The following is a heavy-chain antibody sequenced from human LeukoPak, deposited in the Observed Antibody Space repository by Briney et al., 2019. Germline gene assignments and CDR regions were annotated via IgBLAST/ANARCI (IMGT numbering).Heavy chain of an antibody. CDR2: TNHSGST. V-gene: IGHV4-34*01. CDR3: AGDTYYDFWSGYSTGAFDI. J-gene: IGHJ3*02. Sequence: KPSETLSLTCAVYGGSFSGYYWSWIRQPPGKGLEWIGETNHSGSTNYNPSLKSRVTISVDTSKNQFSLKLSSVTAADTAVYYCAGDTYYDFWSGYSTGAFDIWGQGTMVTVSS. D-gene: IGHD3-3*01. CDR1: GGSFSGYY.